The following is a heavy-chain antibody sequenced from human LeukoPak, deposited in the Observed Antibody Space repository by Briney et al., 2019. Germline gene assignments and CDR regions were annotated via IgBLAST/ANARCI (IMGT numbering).Heavy chain of an antibody. Sequence: ASETLSLTCTVSGGSISSYYWSWIRQPPGKGLEWIGYIYYSGSTNYNPSLKSRVTISVDTAKNQFSLKLSSVTAADTAVYYCARANYYDSSGFLRSFVGTFDIWGQGTMVTFSS. CDR1: GGSISSYY. V-gene: IGHV4-59*01. D-gene: IGHD3-22*01. CDR3: ARANYYDSSGFLRSFVGTFDI. J-gene: IGHJ3*02. CDR2: IYYSGST.